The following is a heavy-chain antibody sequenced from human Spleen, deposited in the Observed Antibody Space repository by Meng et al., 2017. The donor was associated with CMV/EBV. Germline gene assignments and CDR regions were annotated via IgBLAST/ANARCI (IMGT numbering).Heavy chain of an antibody. CDR3: ASTKITVFGVVTFETASYNWFDP. V-gene: IGHV3-53*01. Sequence: GGSLRLSCAASGFTVSSNYMSWVRQAPGKGLEWVSVIYSGGSTYYADSVKGRFTISRDNSKNTLYLQMNSLRAEDTAVYYCASTKITVFGVVTFETASYNWFDPWGQGTLVTVSS. D-gene: IGHD3-3*01. CDR1: GFTVSSNY. CDR2: IYSGGST. J-gene: IGHJ5*02.